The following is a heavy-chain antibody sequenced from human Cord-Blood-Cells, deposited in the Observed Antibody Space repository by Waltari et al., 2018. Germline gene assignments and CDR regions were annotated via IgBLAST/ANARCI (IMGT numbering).Heavy chain of an antibody. CDR2: IYHSGST. CDR3: ARASRYYDSSGYYAFDI. D-gene: IGHD3-22*01. J-gene: IGHJ3*02. Sequence: QVQLQESGPGLVKPSGTLSLTCAVSGGSLSSSNWWSWVRQPPGKGLEWIGEIYHSGSTNYNPSLKSRVTISVDKSKNQFSLKLSSVTAADTAVYYCARASRYYDSSGYYAFDIWGQGTMVTVSS. V-gene: IGHV4-4*02. CDR1: GGSLSSSNW.